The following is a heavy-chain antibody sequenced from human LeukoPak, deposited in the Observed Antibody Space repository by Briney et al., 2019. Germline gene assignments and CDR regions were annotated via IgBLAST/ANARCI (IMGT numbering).Heavy chain of an antibody. J-gene: IGHJ4*01. CDR2: IGIAGNT. V-gene: IGHV3-13*01. CDR3: VRGSAVGFDY. D-gene: IGHD6-25*01. CDR1: GFIFSGYD. Sequence: GGSLRLSCAASGFIFSGYDMHWVRQATGKGVEWVSSIGIAGNTYSVGSVRGRFTIARENAKNSLYLQMNNLRAVDTAVYHCVRGSAVGFDYWGHGTLVTVSS.